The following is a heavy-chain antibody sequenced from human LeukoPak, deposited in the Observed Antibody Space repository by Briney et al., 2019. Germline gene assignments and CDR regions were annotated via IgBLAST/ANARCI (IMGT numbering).Heavy chain of an antibody. CDR2: IDPSDSYT. CDR1: GYTFISNW. Sequence: GESLKISCKGSGYTFISNWITWVRQMPGKVLEWMGRIDPSDSYTNYSPSFQGHVVISADKSTSTAYLPWSRLKASDTAMYYCASRATVPPYNWFDPWGQGTLVTVSS. J-gene: IGHJ5*02. V-gene: IGHV5-10-1*01. CDR3: ASRATVPPYNWFDP. D-gene: IGHD4-17*01.